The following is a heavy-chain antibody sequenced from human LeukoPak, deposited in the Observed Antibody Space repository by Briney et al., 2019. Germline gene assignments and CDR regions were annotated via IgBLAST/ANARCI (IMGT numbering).Heavy chain of an antibody. D-gene: IGHD3-10*01. V-gene: IGHV3-48*04. CDR3: ARTSASGRLPAAL. CDR1: GLTFSGYS. Sequence: GGSLRLSCTASGLTFSGYSMNWVRLAPGKGLEWISYISSSSSSIYYADSVKGRFTISRDNASTSLYLQMNSLRAEDTAVYYCARTSASGRLPAALWGQGTLVTVSS. J-gene: IGHJ4*02. CDR2: ISSSSSSI.